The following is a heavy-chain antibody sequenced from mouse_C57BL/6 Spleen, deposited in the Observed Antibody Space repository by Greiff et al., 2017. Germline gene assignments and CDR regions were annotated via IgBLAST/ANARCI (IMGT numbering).Heavy chain of an antibody. CDR1: GFSLTSYG. Sequence: VHLVESGPGLVQPSQCLSITCTVSGFSLTSYGVHWVRQSPGKGLEWLGVIWRGGSTDYNAAFMSRLSITKDNSKSQVFFKMNSLHADDTAIYYCATYDYDVYYYAMDYWGQGTSVTVAS. CDR3: ATYDYDVYYYAMDY. CDR2: IWRGGST. J-gene: IGHJ4*01. D-gene: IGHD2-4*01. V-gene: IGHV2-5*01.